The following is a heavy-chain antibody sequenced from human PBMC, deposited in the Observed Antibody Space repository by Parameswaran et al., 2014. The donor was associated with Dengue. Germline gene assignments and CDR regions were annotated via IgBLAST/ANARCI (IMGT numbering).Heavy chain of an antibody. CDR3: ARHAYYYDSSGYSLFDY. CDR2: IYYSGST. Sequence: WIRQPPGKGLEWIGYIYYSGSTNYNPSLKSRVTISVDTSKNQFSLKLSSVTAADTAVYYCARHAYYYDSSGYSLFDYWGQGTLVTVSS. V-gene: IGHV4-59*08. J-gene: IGHJ4*02. D-gene: IGHD3-22*01.